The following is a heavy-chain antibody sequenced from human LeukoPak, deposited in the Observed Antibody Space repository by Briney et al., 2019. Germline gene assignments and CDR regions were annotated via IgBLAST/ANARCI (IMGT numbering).Heavy chain of an antibody. J-gene: IGHJ4*02. CDR1: GFTFSSYW. Sequence: GGSLRLSGAASGFTFSSYWMHWVRQAPGKGLVWVSRINSDGSSRNYADSVKGRFTISRDNAKNTVYLQMNSLRAEDTAVYYCASASSHRIAAGGDFWGQGTLVTVSS. CDR3: ASASSHRIAAGGDF. D-gene: IGHD6-13*01. V-gene: IGHV3-74*01. CDR2: INSDGSSR.